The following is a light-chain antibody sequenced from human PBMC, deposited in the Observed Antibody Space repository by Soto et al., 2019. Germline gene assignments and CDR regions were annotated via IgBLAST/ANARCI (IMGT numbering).Light chain of an antibody. J-gene: IGLJ7*01. CDR3: AAWDDRLSGTV. V-gene: IGLV1-47*01. CDR1: ITNIGTNY. Sequence: VLTQPPSASGTPGQRVTISCSGSITNIGTNYVFWYQQLPGTAPKLLIFRNNQRPSGVPDRFSGSKSGTSASLAISGLRSEDEATFYCAAWDDRLSGTVFGGGTQLTVL. CDR2: RNN.